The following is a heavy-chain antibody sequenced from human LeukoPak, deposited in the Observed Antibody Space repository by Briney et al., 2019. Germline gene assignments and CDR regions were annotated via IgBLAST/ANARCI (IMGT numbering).Heavy chain of an antibody. CDR2: ISSSGDIT. CDR3: ARSHYYDSSGYYFGQYYFDY. V-gene: IGHV3-23*01. D-gene: IGHD3-22*01. J-gene: IGHJ4*02. CDR1: GFTFTSHG. Sequence: GGSLRLSCAASGFTFTSHGMNWVRQAPGKGLEWVSGISSSGDITYYADSVRGRFTISRDNAKNTLYLQMNSLRAEDTAVYYCARSHYYDSSGYYFGQYYFDYWGQGTLVTVSS.